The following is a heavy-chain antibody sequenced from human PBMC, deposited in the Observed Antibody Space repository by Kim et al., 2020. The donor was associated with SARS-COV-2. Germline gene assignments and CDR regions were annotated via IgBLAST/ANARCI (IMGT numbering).Heavy chain of an antibody. V-gene: IGHV3-23*01. Sequence: FTISRDNSKNTLYLQMNSLRAEDTAVYYCAKSLLEWLLGPYYYYYGMDVWGQGTTVTVSS. J-gene: IGHJ6*02. D-gene: IGHD3-3*01. CDR3: AKSLLEWLLGPYYYYYGMDV.